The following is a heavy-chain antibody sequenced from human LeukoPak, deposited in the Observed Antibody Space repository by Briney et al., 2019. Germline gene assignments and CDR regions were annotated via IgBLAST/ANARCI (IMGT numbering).Heavy chain of an antibody. CDR3: ASYCGGDCYYHSFDY. Sequence: PGGSLRLSCAASGFTFSSYSMNWVRQAPGKGLEWVSSISSSSSYIYYADSVKGRFTISRDNAKNSLYLQMNSLRAEDTAVYYCASYCGGDCYYHSFDYWGQGALVTVSS. V-gene: IGHV3-21*01. D-gene: IGHD2-21*02. CDR2: ISSSSSYI. J-gene: IGHJ4*02. CDR1: GFTFSSYS.